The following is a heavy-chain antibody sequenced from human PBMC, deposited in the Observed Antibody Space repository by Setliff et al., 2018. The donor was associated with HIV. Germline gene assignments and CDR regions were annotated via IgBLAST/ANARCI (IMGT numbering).Heavy chain of an antibody. D-gene: IGHD7-27*01. Sequence: VASVKVSCKASGGTFSSYAISWVRQAPGQGLEWMGGIILIHGTPNYAQKFQGRVKITTDESTSTAYMELSSLRSEDTAVYYCARDLGPERGDFDYWGQGTLVTVSS. J-gene: IGHJ4*02. CDR3: ARDLGPERGDFDY. V-gene: IGHV1-69*05. CDR2: IILIHGTP. CDR1: GGTFSSYA.